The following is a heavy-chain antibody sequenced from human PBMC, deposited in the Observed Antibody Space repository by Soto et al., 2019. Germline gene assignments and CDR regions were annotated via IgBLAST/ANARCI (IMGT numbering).Heavy chain of an antibody. D-gene: IGHD1-26*01. V-gene: IGHV4-30-2*04. CDR3: AAQEVGGTYVYTFDP. Sequence: PGKGLEWIGYIYYSGSTYYNPSLKSRVTISVDTSKNQFSLKLSSVTAADTAVYYCAAQEVGGTYVYTFDPWRQGTLVTVFS. J-gene: IGHJ5*02. CDR2: IYYSGST.